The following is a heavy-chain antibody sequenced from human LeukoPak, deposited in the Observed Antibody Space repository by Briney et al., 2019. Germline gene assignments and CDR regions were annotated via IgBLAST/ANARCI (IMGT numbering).Heavy chain of an antibody. CDR3: ASTFPYCGDGTCAL. CDR1: GLAFKNYW. Sequence: GGSLRPSCLGTGLAFKNYWMTWVRQAPGKGLEWVANINPAGSIQNYVESVRGRFTISRDNAKNSLYLQLDNLRGDDTAVYYCASTFPYCGDGTCALGGQGTLVTVSS. D-gene: IGHD2-15*01. J-gene: IGHJ1*01. V-gene: IGHV3-7*01. CDR2: INPAGSIQ.